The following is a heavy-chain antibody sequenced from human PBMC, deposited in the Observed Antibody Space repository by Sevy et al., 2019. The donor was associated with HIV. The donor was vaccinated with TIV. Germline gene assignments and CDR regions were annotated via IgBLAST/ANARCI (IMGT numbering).Heavy chain of an antibody. CDR1: GFTFNNYA. J-gene: IGHJ5*02. CDR3: AKTFAIFGVLMSPDFDP. Sequence: GESLKISCAASGFTFNNYAMTWVRQAPGKGLEWVSAVRGGGDTTYYADSVKGRFTISRDNTKSTLYLQMNSLRAEDTAVYYCAKTFAIFGVLMSPDFDPWGQGTLVTVSS. CDR2: VRGGGDTT. V-gene: IGHV3-23*01. D-gene: IGHD3-3*01.